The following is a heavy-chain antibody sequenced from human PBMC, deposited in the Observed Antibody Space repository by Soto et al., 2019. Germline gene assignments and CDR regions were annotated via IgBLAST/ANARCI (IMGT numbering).Heavy chain of an antibody. CDR3: ASRDPSSVWYGPPDY. V-gene: IGHV4-39*01. Sequence: QLQLQESGPGLVKPSETLSLTCTVSGGSISSSSYYWGWIRQPPGKGLEWIGGIYYSGSTYYNPSLKSRVTIPVDTSKNQFSLELSSVTAADTAVYYCASRDPSSVWYGPPDYWVEGTLVTVSS. CDR2: IYYSGST. CDR1: GGSISSSSYY. J-gene: IGHJ4*02. D-gene: IGHD6-19*01.